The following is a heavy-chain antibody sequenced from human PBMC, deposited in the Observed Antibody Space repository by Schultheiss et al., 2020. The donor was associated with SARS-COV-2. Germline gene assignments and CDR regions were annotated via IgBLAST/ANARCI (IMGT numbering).Heavy chain of an antibody. V-gene: IGHV3-9*01. CDR3: ARDQGQSHYDYIWGSYRYTAVAFDI. J-gene: IGHJ3*02. Sequence: SLKISCAASGFTFDDYAMHWVRQAAGKGLEWVSGISWNSGNIGYADSVKGRFTISRDNAKNSLYLQMNSLRAEDTALYYCARDQGQSHYDYIWGSYRYTAVAFDIWGQGTMVTVSS. CDR1: GFTFDDYA. D-gene: IGHD3-16*02. CDR2: ISWNSGNI.